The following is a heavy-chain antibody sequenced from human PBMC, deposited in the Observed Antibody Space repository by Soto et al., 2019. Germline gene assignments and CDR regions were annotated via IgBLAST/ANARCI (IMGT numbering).Heavy chain of an antibody. CDR1: GGSISSAYYY. Sequence: SETLSLTCTVSGGSISSAYYYWSWIRQPPGKGIKWIGYIYYSGSTYYNTSLKSRVIISVDTSKNLFSLKLSSVTAADTAVYFCARGIAAAGNPMYNWFDPWCQGTLVTVSS. CDR2: IYYSGST. D-gene: IGHD6-13*01. J-gene: IGHJ5*02. CDR3: ARGIAAAGNPMYNWFDP. V-gene: IGHV4-30-4*01.